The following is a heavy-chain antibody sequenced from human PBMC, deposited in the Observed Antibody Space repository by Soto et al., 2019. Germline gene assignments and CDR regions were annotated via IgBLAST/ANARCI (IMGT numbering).Heavy chain of an antibody. CDR1: GFTFSNKW. CDR3: ASAAPFNYGGNSGFDF. J-gene: IGHJ4*02. Sequence: GGSLRLSCAASGFTFSNKWIHWVRQAPGKGLVWVSGIKSDGSSTTYADSVKGRFTISRENAKNTLYLQMNSLRAEDTAVYYCASAAPFNYGGNSGFDFWGQGTLVTVSS. CDR2: IKSDGSST. D-gene: IGHD4-17*01. V-gene: IGHV3-74*03.